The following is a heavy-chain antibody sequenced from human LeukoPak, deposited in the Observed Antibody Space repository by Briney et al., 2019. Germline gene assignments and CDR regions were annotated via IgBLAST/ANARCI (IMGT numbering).Heavy chain of an antibody. CDR2: ISSTSSHI. CDR3: ARGDSSTWYVYDY. V-gene: IGHV3-21*01. CDR1: GFTFSSYN. J-gene: IGHJ4*02. Sequence: GGSLRLSCAASGFTFSSYNMNWVRQAPGKGLEWVSSISSTSSHIYYVDSVKGRFTISRDNAKNSLYLEMNSLRAEDTAVYYCARGDSSTWYVYDYWGQGTLVTVSS. D-gene: IGHD6-13*01.